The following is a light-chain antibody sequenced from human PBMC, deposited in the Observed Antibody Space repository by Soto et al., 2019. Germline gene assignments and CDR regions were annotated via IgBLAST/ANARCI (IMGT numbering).Light chain of an antibody. CDR2: DAS. Sequence: EIVLTQSPATLSLSPGERATLSCRASQSVSIYLAWYQQKPGQAPRLLIYDASNRATGIPARFSGSGSGTDFTLTISSLEPEDFAVYYCQQYSSWPNTFGQGTKLEIK. V-gene: IGKV3-11*01. CDR1: QSVSIY. J-gene: IGKJ2*01. CDR3: QQYSSWPNT.